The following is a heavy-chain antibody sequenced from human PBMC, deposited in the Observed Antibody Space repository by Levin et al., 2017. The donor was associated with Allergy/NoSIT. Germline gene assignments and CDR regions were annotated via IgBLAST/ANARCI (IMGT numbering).Heavy chain of an antibody. J-gene: IGHJ6*02. CDR2: ISTSSRYI. CDR3: ARVLPEMLGLDV. Sequence: GESLKISCAASGFTFSRYSMNWVRQAPGKGLEWVSSISTSSRYIFYVDSVKGRFTISRDNAKNSLYLQMNSLRAEDTAVYYCARVLPEMLGLDVWGQGTTVTVSS. D-gene: IGHD5-24*01. CDR1: GFTFSRYS. V-gene: IGHV3-21*01.